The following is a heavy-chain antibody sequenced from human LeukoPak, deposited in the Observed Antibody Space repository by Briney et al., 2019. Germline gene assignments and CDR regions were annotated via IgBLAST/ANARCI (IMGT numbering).Heavy chain of an antibody. J-gene: IGHJ4*02. V-gene: IGHV1-69*13. D-gene: IGHD1-26*01. CDR2: IIPIFGTA. CDR3: ARARIVGATTEEDY. CDR1: GGTFSSYA. Sequence: EASVKVSCKASGGTFSSYAISWVRQAPGQGLEWMGGIIPIFGTANYVQKFQGRVTITADESTSTAYMELSSLRSEDTAVYYCARARIVGATTEEDYWGQGTLVTVSS.